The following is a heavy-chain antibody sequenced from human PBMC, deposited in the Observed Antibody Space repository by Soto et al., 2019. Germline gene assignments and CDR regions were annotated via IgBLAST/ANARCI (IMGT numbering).Heavy chain of an antibody. CDR2: INPNSGGT. J-gene: IGHJ6*02. D-gene: IGHD2-15*01. CDR3: ARGVGASLMGYYYDGMDV. Sequence: QVQLVQSGAEVKKPGASVKVSCKASGYTFTGYYMHWVRQAPGQGLEWMGWINPNSGGTNYAQKFQGWVTMTRDTSISTAYMELSRLRSDDTAVYYCARGVGASLMGYYYDGMDVWGQGTTVTVSS. CDR1: GYTFTGYY. V-gene: IGHV1-2*04.